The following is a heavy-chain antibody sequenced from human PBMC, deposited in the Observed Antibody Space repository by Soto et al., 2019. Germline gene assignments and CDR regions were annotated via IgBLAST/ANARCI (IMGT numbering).Heavy chain of an antibody. D-gene: IGHD2-21*01. CDR2: ISYDGSNK. Sequence: QVQLVESGGGVVQPGRSLRLSCAASGFTFSSYGMHWVRQAPGKGLEWVAVISYDGSNKYYADSVKGRFTISRDNSKNTLYLQMNSLRAEDTAVYYCAKAVGGGDWYFDLWGRGTLVTVSS. V-gene: IGHV3-30*18. J-gene: IGHJ2*01. CDR3: AKAVGGGDWYFDL. CDR1: GFTFSSYG.